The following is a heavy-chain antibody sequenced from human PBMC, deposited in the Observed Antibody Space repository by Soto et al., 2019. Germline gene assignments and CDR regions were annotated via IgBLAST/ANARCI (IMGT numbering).Heavy chain of an antibody. J-gene: IGHJ4*02. Sequence: PGESLKISCKGSGYRFTSYWISWVRQLPGKGLEWMGRIDPSDSYTNYSPSFQGHVTISVDKSISTAYLQWSSLKASDTAMYYCARGGYSGHDYDYSGQGDLVTVSS. D-gene: IGHD5-12*01. CDR1: GYRFTSYW. CDR2: IDPSDSYT. CDR3: ARGGYSGHDYDY. V-gene: IGHV5-10-1*01.